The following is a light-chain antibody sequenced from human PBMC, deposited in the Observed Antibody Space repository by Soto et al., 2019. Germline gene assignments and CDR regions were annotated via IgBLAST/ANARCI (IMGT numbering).Light chain of an antibody. Sequence: QSALTQPASVSGSPGQSITISCTGTSSDVGGYNFVSWYQQHPGKVPKLMIYDVTNRPSGVSNRFSGSKSGNTASLTISGLQAEDEADYYCSSFTSRSTLTFGGGTKLTVL. J-gene: IGLJ2*01. CDR2: DVT. V-gene: IGLV2-14*03. CDR1: SSDVGGYNF. CDR3: SSFTSRSTLT.